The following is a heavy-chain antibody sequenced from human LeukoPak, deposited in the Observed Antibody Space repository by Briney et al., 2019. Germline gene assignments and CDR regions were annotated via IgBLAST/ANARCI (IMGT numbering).Heavy chain of an antibody. V-gene: IGHV3-48*01. CDR2: ISSSSSTI. J-gene: IGHJ1*01. D-gene: IGHD2-2*01. CDR1: GFTFSSYS. CDR3: ARGYCSSTSCYPRYFQH. Sequence: GGSLRLSCAASGFTFSSYSMNWVRQAPGKGLEWVSYISSSSSTIYYADSVKGRFTISRDSAKNSLYLQMNSLRAEDTAVYYCARGYCSSTSCYPRYFQHWGQGTLVTVSS.